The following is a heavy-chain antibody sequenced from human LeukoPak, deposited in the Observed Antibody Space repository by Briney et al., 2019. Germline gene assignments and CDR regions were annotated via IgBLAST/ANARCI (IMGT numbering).Heavy chain of an antibody. V-gene: IGHV4-59*11. D-gene: IGHD3/OR15-3a*01. Sequence: SETLSLTCTVSGGSITGHYWSWIRQRPGKGLEWIGYIFYSGSTSYNPSLKSRVIISIDTSKNQFSLKLSSVTAADTAVYYCARGRVDVDYWGQGTLVTVSS. CDR3: ARGRVDVDY. J-gene: IGHJ4*02. CDR2: IFYSGST. CDR1: GGSITGHY.